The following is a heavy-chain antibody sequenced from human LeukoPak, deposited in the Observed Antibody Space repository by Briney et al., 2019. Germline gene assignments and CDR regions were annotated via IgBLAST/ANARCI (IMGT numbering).Heavy chain of an antibody. CDR3: ARDGGEMAPGARIPGY. CDR1: GFTFSSYA. J-gene: IGHJ4*02. CDR2: ISYDGSNK. Sequence: PGGSLRLSCAASGFTFSSYAMHWVRQAPGKGLEWVAVISYDGSNKYYADSVKGRFTISRDNSKSTLYLQMNSLRAEDTAVYYCARDGGEMAPGARIPGYWGQGTLVTVSS. D-gene: IGHD2-21*01. V-gene: IGHV3-30-3*01.